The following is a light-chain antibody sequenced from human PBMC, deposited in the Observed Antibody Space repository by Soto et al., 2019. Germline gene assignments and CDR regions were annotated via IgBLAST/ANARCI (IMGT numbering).Light chain of an antibody. CDR1: QGISSY. J-gene: IGKJ4*01. CDR2: GAS. V-gene: IGKV1-9*01. Sequence: IQLTQSPSSLSASVGDRVTITCRASQGISSYLAWYQQKPGKAPKLLIYGASTLQRGVPSRFSGSGSATDFTLTISSLQPEDFATYYCQQLNSYLSLTFGGGTKVEIK. CDR3: QQLNSYLSLT.